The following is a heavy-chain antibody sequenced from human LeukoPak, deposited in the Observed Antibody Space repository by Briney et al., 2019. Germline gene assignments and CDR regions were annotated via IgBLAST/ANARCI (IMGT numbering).Heavy chain of an antibody. CDR1: GFTFSDYA. D-gene: IGHD2-2*01. CDR2: ISGGSGST. Sequence: GGSLRLSCAASGFTFSDYAMSWVRQAPGKGLEWVSTISGGSGSTYYADSVKGRFTISRDISNSTLYLQMSSLRAEDTAVYYCAKGSTTRFDYYYYMDFWGKGTTVTVSS. CDR3: AKGSTTRFDYYYYMDF. V-gene: IGHV3-23*01. J-gene: IGHJ6*03.